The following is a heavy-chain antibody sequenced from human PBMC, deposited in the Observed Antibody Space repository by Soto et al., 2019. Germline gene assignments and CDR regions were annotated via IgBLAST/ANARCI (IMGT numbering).Heavy chain of an antibody. Sequence: QVQLVESAGGVVQPGRSLRLSCAASGFNFSSYGMHWVRQAPGKGLEWVAVIWYDGSYKYYADSVKGRFTISRDNSKNTVYLQMNSLRAEDTALYHCARAHDGGHFDYWGQGALVTVSS. CDR3: ARAHDGGHFDY. CDR2: IWYDGSYK. J-gene: IGHJ4*02. CDR1: GFNFSSYG. D-gene: IGHD1-1*01. V-gene: IGHV3-33*01.